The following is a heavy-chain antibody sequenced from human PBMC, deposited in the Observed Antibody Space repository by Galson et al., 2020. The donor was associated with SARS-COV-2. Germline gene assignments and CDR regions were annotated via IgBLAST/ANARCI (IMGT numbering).Heavy chain of an antibody. J-gene: IGHJ5*02. Sequence: SETLSLTCTVSGGSISSSSYYWGWIRQPPGKGLEWIGSIYYSGSTYYNPSLKSRVTISVDTSKNQFSLKLSSVTAADTAVYYCARVITMKVVVHRGDGFDPWGQGTLVTVSS. CDR1: GGSISSSSYY. V-gene: IGHV4-39*07. CDR2: IYYSGST. CDR3: ARVITMKVVVHRGDGFDP. D-gene: IGHD3-22*01.